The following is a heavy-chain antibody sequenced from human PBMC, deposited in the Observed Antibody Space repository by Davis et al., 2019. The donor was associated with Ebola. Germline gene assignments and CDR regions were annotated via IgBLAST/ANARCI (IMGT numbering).Heavy chain of an antibody. D-gene: IGHD5-12*01. Sequence: MPSETLSLTCTVSGGSISSSSYYWGWIRQPPGKGLEWIGSIYYSGSTYYNPSLKSRLTISVDTSKNQFSLKLRSVTVADTAVYFCARQVGDGYDRFDYWGQGILVTVSS. CDR1: GGSISSSSYY. J-gene: IGHJ4*02. V-gene: IGHV4-39*01. CDR3: ARQVGDGYDRFDY. CDR2: IYYSGST.